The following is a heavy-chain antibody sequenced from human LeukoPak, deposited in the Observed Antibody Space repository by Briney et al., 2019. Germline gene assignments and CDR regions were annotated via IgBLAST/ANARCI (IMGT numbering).Heavy chain of an antibody. CDR1: GFTFNDYY. Sequence: GGSLRLSCAASGFTFNDYYMSWIRQAPGKGLEWLSYINIGGTNFHDADSVKGRSPISRDNAKKSLHLEMDNLRAEDTAVYYCATDGAGFDTWGQGVLVTVSS. V-gene: IGHV3-11*01. CDR3: ATDGAGFDT. CDR2: INIGGTNF. J-gene: IGHJ5*02.